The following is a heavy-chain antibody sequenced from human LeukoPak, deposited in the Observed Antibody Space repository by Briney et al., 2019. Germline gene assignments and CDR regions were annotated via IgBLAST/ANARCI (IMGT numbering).Heavy chain of an antibody. V-gene: IGHV3-21*01. CDR1: GFTFSSYS. CDR2: ISGSGART. J-gene: IGHJ6*02. CDR3: ARDMGYYDSSGYYVDSYYYYGMDV. Sequence: GGSLRLSCAASGFTFSSYSMNWVRQAPGKGLEWVSAISGSGARTYYADSVKGRFTISRDNAKNSLYLQMNSLRAEDTAVYYCARDMGYYDSSGYYVDSYYYYGMDVWGQGTTVTVSS. D-gene: IGHD3-22*01.